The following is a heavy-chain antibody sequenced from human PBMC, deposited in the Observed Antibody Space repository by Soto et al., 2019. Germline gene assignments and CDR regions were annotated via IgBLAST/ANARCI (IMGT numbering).Heavy chain of an antibody. CDR3: AKDRDIVVVPAALSWFDP. J-gene: IGHJ5*02. D-gene: IGHD2-2*01. V-gene: IGHV3-23*01. CDR1: GFTFSSYA. Sequence: GSLRLSCAASGFTFSSYAMSWVRQAPGKGLEWVSAISGSGGSTYYADSVKGRFTISRDNSKNTLYLQMNSLRAEDTAVYYCAKDRDIVVVPAALSWFDPWGQGTLVTVSS. CDR2: ISGSGGST.